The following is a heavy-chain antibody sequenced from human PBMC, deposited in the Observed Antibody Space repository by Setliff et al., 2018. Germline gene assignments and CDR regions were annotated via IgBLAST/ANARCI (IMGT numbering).Heavy chain of an antibody. CDR1: GYSFTDYY. D-gene: IGHD6-19*01. J-gene: IGHJ6*03. V-gene: IGHV1-2*02. CDR3: ARGPSGWSSATSRSYFYMDV. Sequence: ASVKVSCKASGYSFTDYYMHWVRQVPGRGLEWMGWINPKSGGTCYAQKVQGRVTMTRDTSISTAYMELSSLRSDDAAVYYCARGPSGWSSATSRSYFYMDVWDKGTTVTVSS. CDR2: INPKSGGT.